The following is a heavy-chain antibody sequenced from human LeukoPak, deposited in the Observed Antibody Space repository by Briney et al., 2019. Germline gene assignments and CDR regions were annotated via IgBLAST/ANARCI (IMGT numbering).Heavy chain of an antibody. V-gene: IGHV1-69*13. D-gene: IGHD6-19*01. CDR3: ARGVYGSSGFSFDY. J-gene: IGHJ4*02. CDR1: GGTFSSYA. CDR2: IIPISGTA. Sequence: VASVKVSCKASGGTFSSYAISWVRQAPGQGLEWMGGIIPISGTANYAQKFQGRVTITADESTSTAYMELSSLRSEDTAVYYCARGVYGSSGFSFDYWGQGTLVTVSS.